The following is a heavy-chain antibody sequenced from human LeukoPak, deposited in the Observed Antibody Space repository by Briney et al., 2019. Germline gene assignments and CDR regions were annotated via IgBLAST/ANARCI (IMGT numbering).Heavy chain of an antibody. CDR2: IYYSGST. J-gene: IGHJ4*02. CDR3: ARAKKEYCSSTSCYKDDY. D-gene: IGHD2-2*02. Sequence: SQTLSLTCTVSGGSISSGDYYWSWIRQPPGKGLEWIGYIYYSGSTYYNPSLKSRVTISVDTSKNQFSLKLSSVTAADTAVYCCARAKKEYCSSTSCYKDDYWGQGTLVTVSS. CDR1: GGSISSGDYY. V-gene: IGHV4-30-4*08.